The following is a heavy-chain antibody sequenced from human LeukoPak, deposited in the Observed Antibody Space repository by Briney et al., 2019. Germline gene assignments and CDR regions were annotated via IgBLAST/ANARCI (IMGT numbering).Heavy chain of an antibody. CDR3: ARDLNYYDSSGYGH. CDR1: GFTFSSYS. Sequence: GGSLRLSCAASGFTFSSYSMNWVRQAPGKGLEWVSSISSSSSYIYYADSVKGRFTISRDNAKNSLYPQMNSLRAEDTAVYYCARDLNYYDSSGYGHWGQGTLVTVSS. CDR2: ISSSSSYI. J-gene: IGHJ4*02. V-gene: IGHV3-21*04. D-gene: IGHD3-22*01.